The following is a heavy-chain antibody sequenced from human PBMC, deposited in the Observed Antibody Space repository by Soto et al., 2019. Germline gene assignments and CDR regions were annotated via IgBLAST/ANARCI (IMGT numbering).Heavy chain of an antibody. CDR1: GHSFASYF. CDR3: ARGTGGFYSY. D-gene: IGHD3-22*01. CDR2: INPSDSDT. J-gene: IGHJ4*02. V-gene: IGHV5-51*01. Sequence: GESLKISCKGSGHSFASYFIAWVRQMPGKGLEWMGVINPSDSDTRYSPSFQGQVTFSADKSISTAYLQWTSLKDSDTAMYYCARGTGGFYSYWGQGTLVTVSS.